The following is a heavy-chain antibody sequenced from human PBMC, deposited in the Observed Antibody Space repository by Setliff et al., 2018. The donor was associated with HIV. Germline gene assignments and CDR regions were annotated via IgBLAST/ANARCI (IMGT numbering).Heavy chain of an antibody. D-gene: IGHD6-13*01. J-gene: IGHJ4*02. V-gene: IGHV4-61*02. CDR2: IYTSGST. CDR1: GGSISSGSYY. Sequence: SETLSLTCTVSGGSISSGSYYWSWIRQPAGKGLEWIGRIYTSGSTNYNPSLKSRVTISVDTSKNQFSLKLSSVTAADTAVYYCARVSSSWYQLGYYFDYWGQGTLVTVSS. CDR3: ARVSSSWYQLGYYFDY.